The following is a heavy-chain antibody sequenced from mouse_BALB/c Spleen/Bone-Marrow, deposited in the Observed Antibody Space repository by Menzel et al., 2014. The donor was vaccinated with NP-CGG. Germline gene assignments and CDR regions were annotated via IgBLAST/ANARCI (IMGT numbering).Heavy chain of an antibody. D-gene: IGHD1-1*01. CDR3: TRYGNSHYYAIDY. J-gene: IGHJ4*01. V-gene: IGHV1-69*02. CDR2: IYPSDSYI. CDR1: GYTFTSYW. Sequence: QVQLQQPGAELVRPGASLKLSCRASGYTFTSYWINWVKQRPGQGLEWIGNIYPSDSYINYNQRFKDKATLTVDKSTSTAYMQLSSPTSEDSAVYYCTRYGNSHYYAIDYWGQRTSVTVTS.